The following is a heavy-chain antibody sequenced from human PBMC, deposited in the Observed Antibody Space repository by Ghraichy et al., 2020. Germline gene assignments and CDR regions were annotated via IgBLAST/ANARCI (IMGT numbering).Heavy chain of an antibody. D-gene: IGHD3-10*01. J-gene: IGHJ6*02. CDR1: GFTVSSNY. CDR2: IYSGGSA. Sequence: GGSLRLSCAASGFTVSSNYMSWVRQAPGKGLEWVSVIYSGGSAYYADSVKGRFTISRDNSKNTLYLQMNSLRAEDTAVYYCARDKRFDYYYYGMDVWGQGTTVTVSS. CDR3: ARDKRFDYYYYGMDV. V-gene: IGHV3-66*01.